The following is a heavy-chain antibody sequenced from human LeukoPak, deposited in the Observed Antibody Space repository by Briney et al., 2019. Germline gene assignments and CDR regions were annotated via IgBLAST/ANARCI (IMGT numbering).Heavy chain of an antibody. Sequence: PSETLSLTCTVSGGSISSSSYYWSWIRQPAGKGLEWIGRIYTSGSTNYNPSLKSRVTMSVDTSKNQFSLKLSSVTAADTAVYYCARDGDDIVVVPAAARPVYYYGMDVWGQGTTVTVSS. V-gene: IGHV4-61*02. J-gene: IGHJ6*02. CDR1: GGSISSSSYY. D-gene: IGHD2-2*01. CDR3: ARDGDDIVVVPAAARPVYYYGMDV. CDR2: IYTSGST.